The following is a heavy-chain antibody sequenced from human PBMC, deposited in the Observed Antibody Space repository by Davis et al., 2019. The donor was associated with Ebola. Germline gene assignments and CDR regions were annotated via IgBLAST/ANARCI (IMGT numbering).Heavy chain of an antibody. D-gene: IGHD3-3*01. V-gene: IGHV3-48*03. Sequence: GESLKISCAASGFTFSSYEMNWVRQAPGKGLEWDSYISSSGSTIYYADSVKGRFTISRDNAKNSLYLQMNSLRAEDPAVYYCARIGPRLRFLGMDVWGQGTTVTVSS. CDR3: ARIGPRLRFLGMDV. J-gene: IGHJ6*02. CDR2: ISSSGSTI. CDR1: GFTFSSYE.